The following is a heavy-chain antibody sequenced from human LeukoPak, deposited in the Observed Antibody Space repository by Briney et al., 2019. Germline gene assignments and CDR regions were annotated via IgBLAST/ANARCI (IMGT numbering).Heavy chain of an antibody. J-gene: IGHJ5*02. Sequence: PSETLSLTCTVSGGSISSYYWSWIRQPPEKGLEWIGYIYYSGSTYYNPSLKSRVSISVDTSKNQFSLKLTSVTAADTAVYYCARNVGPNWFDPWGQGTLVTVSS. D-gene: IGHD1-26*01. CDR3: ARNVGPNWFDP. V-gene: IGHV4-59*06. CDR2: IYYSGST. CDR1: GGSISSYY.